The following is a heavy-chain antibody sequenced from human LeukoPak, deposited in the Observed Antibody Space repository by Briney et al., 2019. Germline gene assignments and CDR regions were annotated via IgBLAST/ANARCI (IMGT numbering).Heavy chain of an antibody. J-gene: IGHJ5*02. CDR3: ARDSYYYGSGSFWFDP. CDR1: GFTFSSYS. Sequence: GGSLRLSCAASGFTFSSYSMNWVRQAPGKGLEWVSSISSSSSYIYYADSVKGRFTISRDNAKNSLYMQMQSLRAEDTAVYYCARDSYYYGSGSFWFDPWGQGTLVTVSS. V-gene: IGHV3-21*01. CDR2: ISSSSSYI. D-gene: IGHD3-10*01.